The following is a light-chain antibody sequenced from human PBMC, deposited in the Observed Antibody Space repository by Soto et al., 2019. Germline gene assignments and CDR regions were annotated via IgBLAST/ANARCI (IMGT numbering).Light chain of an antibody. CDR1: QDIRND. V-gene: IGKV1-6*01. J-gene: IGKJ2*01. CDR2: TTS. CDR3: LQDYTYPYT. Sequence: AIQMTQSPSSLSASVGDRVTITCRTSQDIRNDLGWYQQKPGKAPKLLIYTTSSLQGGVPSRFRGSGSGTDFTLTINSLQPEDFATYYCLQDYTYPYTFGQGTKLEIK.